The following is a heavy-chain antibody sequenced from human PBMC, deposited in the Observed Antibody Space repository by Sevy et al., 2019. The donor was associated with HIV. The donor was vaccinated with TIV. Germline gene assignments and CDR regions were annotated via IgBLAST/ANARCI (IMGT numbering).Heavy chain of an antibody. J-gene: IGHJ3*02. CDR2: IKSKTDGGTA. D-gene: IGHD2-2*01. V-gene: IGHV3-15*01. CDR3: TTEEAVVPANLGGINAFDI. CDR1: GFTFSNAW. Sequence: GGSLRLSCAASGFTFSNAWMSWVRQAPGKGLEWVGHIKSKTDGGTADYGAPVKGRFSISRDDSKNTVYVQMNSLKTEDTAVYYCTTEEAVVPANLGGINAFDIWGQGTMVTVSS.